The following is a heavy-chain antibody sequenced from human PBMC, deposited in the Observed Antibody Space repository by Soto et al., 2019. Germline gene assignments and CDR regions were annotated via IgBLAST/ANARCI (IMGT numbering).Heavy chain of an antibody. CDR2: IIPIFGTA. D-gene: IGHD2-15*01. CDR3: ASGKAATVPLYYFDY. Sequence: SVKVSCKASGGTFSSYAISWVRQAPGQGPEWMGGIIPIFGTANYAQKFQGRVTITADKSTSTAYMELSSLRSEDTAVYYCASGKAATVPLYYFDYWGQGTLVTVSS. J-gene: IGHJ4*02. CDR1: GGTFSSYA. V-gene: IGHV1-69*06.